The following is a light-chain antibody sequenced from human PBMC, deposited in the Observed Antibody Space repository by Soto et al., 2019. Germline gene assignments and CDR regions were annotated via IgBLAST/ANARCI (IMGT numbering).Light chain of an antibody. Sequence: ENVLTQSPGTLSLSPGERATLSCRASQSVSSSYFAWYQQKPGQAPSLLIYGTSSRATGIPDRFSGSGSGTDFTLTISTLEPEDFAVYYRQQYGSSPWTFGQGTKVEI. CDR3: QQYGSSPWT. V-gene: IGKV3-20*01. CDR1: QSVSSSY. J-gene: IGKJ1*01. CDR2: GTS.